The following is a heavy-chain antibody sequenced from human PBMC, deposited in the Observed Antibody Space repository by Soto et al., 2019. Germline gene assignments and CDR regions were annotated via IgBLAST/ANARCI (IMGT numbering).Heavy chain of an antibody. CDR2: ISWNSGTT. D-gene: IGHD3-22*01. V-gene: IGHV3-9*01. Sequence: GGSLRLSCAASGFAFDHFAMHWVRQAPGKGLEWVSGISWNSGTTGYADSVKGRFTISRDNAQSSLYLQMNFLRAEDTALYYCAKSPSYHDSSGYSHFDYWGQGTLVTVSS. CDR3: AKSPSYHDSSGYSHFDY. CDR1: GFAFDHFA. J-gene: IGHJ4*01.